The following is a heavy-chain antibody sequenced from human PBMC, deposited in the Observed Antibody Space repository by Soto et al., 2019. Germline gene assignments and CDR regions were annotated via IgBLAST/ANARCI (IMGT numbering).Heavy chain of an antibody. Sequence: DVQLVESGGGLVQPGGSLRLSCAASGFTFSSYWMHWVRQAPGKGLVWVSRINGDGSSTTYADSVKGRFTISRDNAKNTLYLQMNSLRDDGTAMYYCARDGDGLKYWGQGTVVIVSS. CDR1: GFTFSSYW. J-gene: IGHJ3*01. D-gene: IGHD2-21*01. CDR2: INGDGSST. V-gene: IGHV3-74*01. CDR3: ARDGDGLKY.